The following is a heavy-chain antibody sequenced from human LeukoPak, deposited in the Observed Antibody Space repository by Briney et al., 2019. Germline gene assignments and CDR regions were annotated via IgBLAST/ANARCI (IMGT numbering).Heavy chain of an antibody. CDR3: ARAWMATIIDY. D-gene: IGHD5-24*01. CDR2: ISYDGSNK. Sequence: GGSPRLSCAASGFTFSGYAMHWVRQAPGKGLEWVSVISYDGSNKYCADSVKGRFTISRDNSKNTLYLQMSSLRAEDTAVYYCARAWMATIIDYWGEGTLVTVSP. V-gene: IGHV3-30-3*01. J-gene: IGHJ4*02. CDR1: GFTFSGYA.